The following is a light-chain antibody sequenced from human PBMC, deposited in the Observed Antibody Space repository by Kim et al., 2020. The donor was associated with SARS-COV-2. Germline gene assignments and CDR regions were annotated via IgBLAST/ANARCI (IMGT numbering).Light chain of an antibody. V-gene: IGLV7-46*01. CDR2: ETS. J-gene: IGLJ3*02. CDR1: TGAVTSGHS. CDR3: LLYYGPDWV. Sequence: QAVVTQEPSLTVSPGGTVTLTCGSSTGAVTSGHSPYWFQQKPGQAPRTLIYETSNKHSWTPARFSGSLLGDKAALTLSGVQPEDEAEYYCLLYYGPDWVFGGGTQLTVL.